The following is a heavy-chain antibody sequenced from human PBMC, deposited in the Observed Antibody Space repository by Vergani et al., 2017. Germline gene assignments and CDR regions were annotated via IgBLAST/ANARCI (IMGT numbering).Heavy chain of an antibody. CDR2: ISWNSGSI. J-gene: IGHJ4*02. V-gene: IGHV3-9*01. D-gene: IGHD6-19*01. CDR1: GFTFDDYA. CDR3: AKDRGIAVAGTTLFDY. Sequence: EVQLVESGGGLVQPGRSLRLSCAASGFTFDDYAMHWVRQAPGKGLEWVSGISWNSGSIGYADSVKGRFTISRDNAKNSLYLQMNSLRAEDTALYYCAKDRGIAVAGTTLFDYWGQGTLVTVSS.